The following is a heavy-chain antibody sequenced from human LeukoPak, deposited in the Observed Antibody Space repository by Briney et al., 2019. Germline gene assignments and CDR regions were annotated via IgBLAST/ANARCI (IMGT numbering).Heavy chain of an antibody. CDR2: IYPGNSET. D-gene: IGHD1-26*01. CDR1: GYSFTYYW. V-gene: IGHV5-51*01. Sequence: GESLKISCKVSGYSFTYYWIGWVRQMPGKGLDWMAIIYPGNSETRYSPSFQGQVSISADTSIDTAYLQWSSLKASDTAMYYCARRTGGATKAFDIWGQGTMVTVS. CDR3: ARRTGGATKAFDI. J-gene: IGHJ3*02.